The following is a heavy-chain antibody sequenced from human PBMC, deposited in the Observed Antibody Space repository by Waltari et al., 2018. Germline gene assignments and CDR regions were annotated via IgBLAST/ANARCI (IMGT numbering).Heavy chain of an antibody. CDR3: ARQSTDYYDFWSGYLGPIDAFDI. J-gene: IGHJ3*02. CDR2: IYYGGRT. V-gene: IGHV4-39*01. Sequence: QLQLQESGPGLVQPSETLSRTCTVSAGSISSSSYYWGWIRQPPGTGPEWIGSIYYGGRTYYNPSLKSRVTISVDTSKNQFALKLSSVTAADTAVYYCARQSTDYYDFWSGYLGPIDAFDIWGQGTMVTVSS. D-gene: IGHD3-3*01. CDR1: AGSISSSSYY.